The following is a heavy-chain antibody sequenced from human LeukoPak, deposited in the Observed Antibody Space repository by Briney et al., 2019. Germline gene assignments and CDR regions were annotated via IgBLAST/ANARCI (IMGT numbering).Heavy chain of an antibody. J-gene: IGHJ5*02. CDR3: ARVIPQRIASAANWFDP. D-gene: IGHD6-13*01. CDR2: IYYSGST. V-gene: IGHV4-39*07. Sequence: SETLSLTCTVSGGSISSSSYYWGWIRQPPGKGLEWIGSIYYSGSTYYNPSLKSRVTISVDRSKNQFSLKLSSVTAADTAVYYCARVIPQRIASAANWFDPWGQGTLVTVSS. CDR1: GGSISSSSYY.